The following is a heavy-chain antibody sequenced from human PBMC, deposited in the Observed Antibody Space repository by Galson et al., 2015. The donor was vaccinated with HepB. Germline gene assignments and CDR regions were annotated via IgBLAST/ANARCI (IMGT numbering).Heavy chain of an antibody. D-gene: IGHD2-2*01. CDR1: GFTFSDSY. V-gene: IGHV3-11*06. CDR3: ARMAVPTATGLYYYMDV. CDR2: ISSSSRYT. J-gene: IGHJ6*03. Sequence: SLRLSCAASGFTFSDSYMTWIRQAPGKGLEWVSYISSSSRYTNYADSVKGRFTISRDNAKNSLYLQMNSLRAEDTAIYYCARMAVPTATGLYYYMDVWGKGTTVTVSS.